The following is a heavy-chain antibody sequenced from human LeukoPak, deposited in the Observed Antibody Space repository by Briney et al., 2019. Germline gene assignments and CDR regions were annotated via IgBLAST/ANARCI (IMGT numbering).Heavy chain of an antibody. CDR3: AKYVSAKGPPYALDV. CDR1: EFTFTSYA. V-gene: IGHV3-23*01. Sequence: GGSLRLSCAASEFTFTSYAMQWVRQAPGKGLEWVSGISVSGDNTWYADSVKGRFTISRDKSGNTLHLQMNSLRAGDTAVYYCAKYVSAKGPPYALDVWGQGTTVTVSS. CDR2: ISVSGDNT. D-gene: IGHD2/OR15-2a*01. J-gene: IGHJ6*02.